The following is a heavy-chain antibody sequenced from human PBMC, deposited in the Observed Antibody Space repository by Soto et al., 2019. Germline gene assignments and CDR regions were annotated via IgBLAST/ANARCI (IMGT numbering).Heavy chain of an antibody. Sequence: QLQLQESGPGLVKPSETLSLTCTVSGDSINNSGFYWGWIRQPPGKGLEWIGSIFYSGSTYYNSSLQSRVTMSVDTSKNQFSLKLSSVTAADTAVYYCASQRHWLGVLDYWGQGTLVPVSS. CDR2: IFYSGST. CDR3: ASQRHWLGVLDY. CDR1: GDSINNSGFY. V-gene: IGHV4-39*01. D-gene: IGHD6-19*01. J-gene: IGHJ4*02.